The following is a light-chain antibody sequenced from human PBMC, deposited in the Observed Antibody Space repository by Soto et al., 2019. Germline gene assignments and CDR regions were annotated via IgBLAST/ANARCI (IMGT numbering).Light chain of an antibody. CDR1: QSVGSTY. V-gene: IGKV3-20*01. CDR3: QQYGSSPYT. CDR2: GAS. J-gene: IGKJ3*01. Sequence: EIVLTQAPGTLSLSPGERATLSCRASQSVGSTYLAWYQQKPGQAPRLLIYGASRRATGIPDRFSASGSGTDFTLTISRLEPEDFAVYFCQQYGSSPYTFGPGTKVDTK.